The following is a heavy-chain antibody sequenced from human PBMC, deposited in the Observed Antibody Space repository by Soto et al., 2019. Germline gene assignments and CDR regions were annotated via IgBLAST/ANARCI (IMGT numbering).Heavy chain of an antibody. CDR3: ARDPRQGDRGGGLDY. CDR1: GGTFSSYA. CDR2: IIPIFGTA. D-gene: IGHD2-21*02. V-gene: IGHV1-69*01. Sequence: QVQLVQSGAEVKKPGSSVKVSCKASGGTFSSYAISWVRQAPGQGLEWMGGIIPIFGTANYAQKFQGRVTITGDDSTSTAYMEMSSLRSEDTAVYYCARDPRQGDRGGGLDYSGQGTLVTDSS. J-gene: IGHJ4*02.